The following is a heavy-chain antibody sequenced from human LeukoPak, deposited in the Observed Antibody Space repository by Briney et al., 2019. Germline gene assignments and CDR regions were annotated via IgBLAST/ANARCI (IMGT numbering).Heavy chain of an antibody. D-gene: IGHD3-22*01. CDR1: GFTFSSYG. CDR2: ISYDGSNR. CDR3: AKLSWYYYDSSGYL. J-gene: IGHJ4*02. Sequence: GGSLRLSCAASGFTFSSYGMHWVRQAPGKGLEWVALISYDGSNRYYADSVKGRFTISGDNSKNTLYLQMNSLRAEDTAVYYCAKLSWYYYDSSGYLWGQGTLVTVSS. V-gene: IGHV3-30*18.